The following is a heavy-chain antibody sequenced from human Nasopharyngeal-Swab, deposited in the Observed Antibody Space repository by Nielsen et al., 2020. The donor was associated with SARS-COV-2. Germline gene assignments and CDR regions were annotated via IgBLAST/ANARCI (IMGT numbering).Heavy chain of an antibody. Sequence: ASVKVSCKASGYTFTSYGISWVRQALGQGLEWMGWISAYNGNTNYAQKLQGRVTMTTDTSTSTAYMELRSLRSDDTAVYYCARSPYYYDSSGYQYYFDYWGQGTLVTVSS. V-gene: IGHV1-18*01. D-gene: IGHD3-22*01. CDR3: ARSPYYYDSSGYQYYFDY. CDR1: GYTFTSYG. J-gene: IGHJ4*02. CDR2: ISAYNGNT.